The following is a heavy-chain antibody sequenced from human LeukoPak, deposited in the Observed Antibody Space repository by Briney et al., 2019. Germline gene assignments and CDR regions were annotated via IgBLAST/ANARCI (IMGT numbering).Heavy chain of an antibody. CDR2: FDPEDGET. Sequence: ASVKVSCKVSGYTLTELSMHWVRQAPGKGLEWMGGFDPEDGETTYAQKFQGRVTMTEDTSTDTAYMELSSLRSEDTAVYYCATASGSYRDFDYWGQGTLVTVSS. V-gene: IGHV1-24*01. CDR1: GYTLTELS. CDR3: ATASGSYRDFDY. J-gene: IGHJ4*02. D-gene: IGHD3-10*01.